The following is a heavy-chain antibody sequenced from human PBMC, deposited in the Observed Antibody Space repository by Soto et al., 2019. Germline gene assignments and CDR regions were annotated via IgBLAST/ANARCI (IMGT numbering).Heavy chain of an antibody. CDR2: IYHSGST. CDR3: ARLSIVGGEPREFDY. Sequence: QLQLQESGSGLVKPSQTLSLTCAVSGGSISSGGYSWSWIRQPPGKGLEWIGYIYHSGSTYYNPALKSRVTRSVDRSKNQFSLKLSSVTAADTAVYYCARLSIVGGEPREFDYWGQGTLVTVSS. D-gene: IGHD2-15*01. CDR1: GGSISSGGYS. V-gene: IGHV4-30-2*01. J-gene: IGHJ4*02.